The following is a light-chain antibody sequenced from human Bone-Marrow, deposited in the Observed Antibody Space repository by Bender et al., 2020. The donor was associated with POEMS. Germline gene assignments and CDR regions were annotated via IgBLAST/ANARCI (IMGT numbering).Light chain of an antibody. J-gene: IGLJ2*01. CDR3: SSSAGGTNLV. V-gene: IGLV2-8*01. Sequence: QSALTQPPSASGSLGQSVTISCTGTNEHVSWYQQHPGKAPKLIIFEVTQRPSGVPDRFSGSKSGNTASLTVSGLQAEDEANYYCSSSAGGTNLVFGGGTKLTVL. CDR2: EVT. CDR1: NEH.